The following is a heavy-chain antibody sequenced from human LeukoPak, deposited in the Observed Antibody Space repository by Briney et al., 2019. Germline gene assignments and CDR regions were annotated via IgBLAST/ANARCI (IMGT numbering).Heavy chain of an antibody. Sequence: PSETLSLTCTISGGSISSYYWSWIRQSPGKGLEWIGYVYYSGGTNYNPSLKSRVTISVDTSKNHFSLKLSSVTAADTAVYYCARHSPSYYYDSSGYRGSHAFDIWGQGTMVTVSS. V-gene: IGHV4-59*01. CDR3: ARHSPSYYYDSSGYRGSHAFDI. CDR1: GGSISSYY. CDR2: VYYSGGT. J-gene: IGHJ3*02. D-gene: IGHD3-22*01.